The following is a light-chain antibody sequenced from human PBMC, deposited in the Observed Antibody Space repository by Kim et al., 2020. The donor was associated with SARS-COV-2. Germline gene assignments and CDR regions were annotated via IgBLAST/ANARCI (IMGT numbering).Light chain of an antibody. CDR2: AAS. V-gene: IGKV1-8*01. CDR1: QGISSY. CDR3: QQYYSYPWT. Sequence: ASTGDRDTITCRASQGISSYLAWYQQKPGKAPKLLIYAASTLQSGVPSRFSGSGSGTDFTLTISCLQSEDFATYYCQQYYSYPWTFGQGTKVDIK. J-gene: IGKJ1*01.